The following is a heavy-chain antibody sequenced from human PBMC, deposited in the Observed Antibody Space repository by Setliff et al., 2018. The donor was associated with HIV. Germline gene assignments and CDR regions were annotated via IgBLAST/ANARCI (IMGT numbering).Heavy chain of an antibody. J-gene: IGHJ1*01. CDR1: GGSISSTNW. CDR2: IYHTGST. Sequence: SETLSLTCAVSGGSISSTNWWSWVRQPPGKGLEWIGEIYHTGSTNYNPSLKSRVTISVDKSKNQFSLKLSSVTAADTAVYYCASTYCGGDCYSRYFQHWGQGTLVTVSS. D-gene: IGHD2-21*02. V-gene: IGHV4-4*02. CDR3: ASTYCGGDCYSRYFQH.